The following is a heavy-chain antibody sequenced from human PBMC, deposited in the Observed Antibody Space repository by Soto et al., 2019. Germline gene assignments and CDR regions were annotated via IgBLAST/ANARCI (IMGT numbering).Heavy chain of an antibody. CDR2: IYTGGGA. CDR1: GGSINSREYY. V-gene: IGHV4-30-4*01. Sequence: SETLSLTCTVSGGSINSREYYWGWIRQPPGKGLEWIGYIYTGGGAYSNPSLRGRVSISVDTFKNQFSLKLSSVTAADTAVYYCVREFYSHGWFDPWGQGALVTVSS. D-gene: IGHD4-4*01. CDR3: VREFYSHGWFDP. J-gene: IGHJ5*02.